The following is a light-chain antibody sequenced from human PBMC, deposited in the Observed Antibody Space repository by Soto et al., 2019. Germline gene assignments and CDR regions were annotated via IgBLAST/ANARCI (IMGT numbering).Light chain of an antibody. CDR3: SSHTSVNTRV. V-gene: IGLV2-14*01. CDR2: EVT. J-gene: IGLJ1*01. Sequence: QSALTQPASVSGSPGQWIAISCTGTSSDVGTYDYVSWYQQYPDKAPKLIIYEVTQRPSGVSNRFSGSKSGNTASLTISGLQAEDEADYYCSSHTSVNTRVFGTGTKLTVL. CDR1: SSDVGTYDY.